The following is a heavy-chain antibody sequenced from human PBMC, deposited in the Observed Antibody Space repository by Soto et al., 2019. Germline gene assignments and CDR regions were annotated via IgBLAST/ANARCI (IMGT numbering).Heavy chain of an antibody. J-gene: IGHJ6*03. V-gene: IGHV3-48*01. Sequence: EVQLVESGGGLVQPGGSLRLSCAASGFTFSSYSMNWVRQAPGKGLEWVSYISSSSSTIYYADSVKGRFTISRDNAKNSLYLQMNSLRAEDTAVYYCARDQGWYCSGGSCYVPYYYYYMDVWGKGTTVTVSS. CDR3: ARDQGWYCSGGSCYVPYYYYYMDV. CDR1: GFTFSSYS. D-gene: IGHD2-15*01. CDR2: ISSSSSTI.